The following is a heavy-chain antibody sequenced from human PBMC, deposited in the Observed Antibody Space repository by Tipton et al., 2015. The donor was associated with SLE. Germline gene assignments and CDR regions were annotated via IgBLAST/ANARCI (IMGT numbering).Heavy chain of an antibody. V-gene: IGHV4-31*03. CDR1: GGSISRIGYY. Sequence: TLSLTCTVSGGSISRIGYYWRWIRQHPGKGLEWIGYIYHTGSTYYNPSLESRLTISIDTSKNQFSLRLTSMTPADTALYYCARARRTTSSHFDYWGQGTLVTVSS. CDR2: IYHTGST. D-gene: IGHD1-14*01. CDR3: ARARRTTSSHFDY. J-gene: IGHJ4*02.